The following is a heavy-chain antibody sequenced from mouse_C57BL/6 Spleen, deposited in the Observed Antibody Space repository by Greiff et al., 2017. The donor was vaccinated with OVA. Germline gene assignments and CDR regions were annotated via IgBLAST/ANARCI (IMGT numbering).Heavy chain of an antibody. Sequence: EVHLVESGGGLVQPKGSLKLSCAASGFSFNTYAMNWVRQAPGKGLEWVARIRSKSNNYATYYADSVKDRFTISRDDSESMLYLQMNNLKTEDTAMYYCVRQSLLWYFDVWGTGTTVTVSS. CDR2: IRSKSNNYAT. V-gene: IGHV10-1*01. CDR3: VRQSLLWYFDV. D-gene: IGHD2-10*01. J-gene: IGHJ1*03. CDR1: GFSFNTYA.